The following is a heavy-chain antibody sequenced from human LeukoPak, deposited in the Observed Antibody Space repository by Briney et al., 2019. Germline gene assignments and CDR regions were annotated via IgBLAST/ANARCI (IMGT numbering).Heavy chain of an antibody. Sequence: GASVKVSCKASGYTFTNYGISWVRQAPGQELEWMGWISAYNGNTHYAQKFQGRVTMTTDTSTSTAYMELRSLRSDDMAVYYCARGRSHGDGSGSYYDYFDYWGQGTLVTVSS. CDR1: GYTFTNYG. CDR3: ARGRSHGDGSGSYYDYFDY. J-gene: IGHJ4*02. CDR2: ISAYNGNT. D-gene: IGHD3-10*01. V-gene: IGHV1-18*03.